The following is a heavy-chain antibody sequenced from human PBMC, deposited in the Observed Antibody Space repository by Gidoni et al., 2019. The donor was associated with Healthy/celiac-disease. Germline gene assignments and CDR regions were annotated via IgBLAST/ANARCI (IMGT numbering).Heavy chain of an antibody. D-gene: IGHD2-15*01. CDR1: GFTLSSYC. V-gene: IGHV3-21*01. J-gene: IGHJ4*02. CDR2: ISSSSSYI. CDR3: ARDFMGKYCSGGSCGQDY. Sequence: EVQLVESGGGLVKPGGSLRLSCAASGFTLSSYCMNWVRQAPGKGLEWVSSISSSSSYIYYADSVKGRFTISRDNAKNSLYLQMNSLRAEDTAVYYCARDFMGKYCSGGSCGQDYWGQGTLVTVSS.